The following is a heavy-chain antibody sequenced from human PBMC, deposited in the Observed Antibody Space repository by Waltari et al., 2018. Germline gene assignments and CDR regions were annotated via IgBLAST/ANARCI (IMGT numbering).Heavy chain of an antibody. CDR3: AREGYCSGGSCYPGATDY. CDR1: GYTFTNYG. D-gene: IGHD2-15*01. Sequence: QVQLVQSGAEVKKPGASVKVSCKASGYTFTNYGISWVRKAPGQGLEWMGWINTYNGNTNYAQKIQGRVTMTTDTSTSTAYMELRSLRSDDMAVYYCAREGYCSGGSCYPGATDYWGQGTLVTVSS. CDR2: INTYNGNT. V-gene: IGHV1-18*03. J-gene: IGHJ4*02.